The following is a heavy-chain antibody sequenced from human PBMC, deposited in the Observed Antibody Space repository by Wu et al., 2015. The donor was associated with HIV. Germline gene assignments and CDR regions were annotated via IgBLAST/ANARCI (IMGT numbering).Heavy chain of an antibody. D-gene: IGHD2-2*01. CDR3: ARDLDCSSTSCSPERLVHYYMDV. J-gene: IGHJ6*03. CDR1: GYTFTGYY. CDR2: INPNSGGT. Sequence: QVQLVQSGAEVKKPGASVKVSCKASGYTFTGYYMHWVRQAPGQGLEWMGWINPNSGGTNYAQKFQGRVTMTRDTSISTAYMELSRLRSDDTAVYYCARDLDCSSTSCSPERLVHYYMDVWGQRDHGHRLL. V-gene: IGHV1-2*02.